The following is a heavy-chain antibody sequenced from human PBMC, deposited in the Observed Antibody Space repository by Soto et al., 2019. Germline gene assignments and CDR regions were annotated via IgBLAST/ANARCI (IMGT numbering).Heavy chain of an antibody. Sequence: GASVKVSCKASGYTFTGYYMHWVRQAPGQGLEWMGWINPNSGGTNYAQKFQGRVTMTRDTSISTAYMELSRLRSHDTAVYYCAREVSAARLRGMDVWGQGTTVTVSS. V-gene: IGHV1-2*02. D-gene: IGHD6-6*01. J-gene: IGHJ6*02. CDR2: INPNSGGT. CDR1: GYTFTGYY. CDR3: AREVSAARLRGMDV.